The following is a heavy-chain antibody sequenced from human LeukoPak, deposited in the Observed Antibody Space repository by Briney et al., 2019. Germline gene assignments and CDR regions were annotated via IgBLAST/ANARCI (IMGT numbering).Heavy chain of an antibody. Sequence: PSETLSLTCTVSGGSISSYYWSWIRQPAGKGLEWIGRIYTSGSTNYNPSLKSRVTISVNKSKNQFSLKLSYVTAADTAVYYCARDGAVAGTVDYWGQGTLVTVSS. J-gene: IGHJ4*02. V-gene: IGHV4-4*07. CDR3: ARDGAVAGTVDY. CDR2: IYTSGST. CDR1: GGSISSYY. D-gene: IGHD6-19*01.